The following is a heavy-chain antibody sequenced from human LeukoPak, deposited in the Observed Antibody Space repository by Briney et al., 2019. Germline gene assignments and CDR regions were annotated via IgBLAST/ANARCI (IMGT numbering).Heavy chain of an antibody. CDR1: DGSITNYY. D-gene: IGHD6-19*01. V-gene: IGHV4-59*08. Sequence: ETLSLTCTVSDGSITNYYWSWIRQTPGKGLEWIGFTHYSENTIYNPSLKSRVTMSVDTSRNHLSLKLNSVTAADTAVYYCARNAAVATSRTWFDPWGQGTLVTVSS. CDR2: THYSENT. J-gene: IGHJ5*02. CDR3: ARNAAVATSRTWFDP.